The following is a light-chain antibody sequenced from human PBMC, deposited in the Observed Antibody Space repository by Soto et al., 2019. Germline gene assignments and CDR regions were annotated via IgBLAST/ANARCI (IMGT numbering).Light chain of an antibody. CDR2: EVS. CDR3: SSFASSATLV. CDR1: SSDIGYHNS. V-gene: IGLV2-18*02. Sequence: QSVLTQPPSVSGSPGQSVTISCTGTSSDIGYHNSVSWYQQPPGTAPKLMIYEVSTRYSGVPDRFSGSKSGNTASLTISGLQAEDEADYYCSSFASSATLVFGGGTKLTVL. J-gene: IGLJ3*02.